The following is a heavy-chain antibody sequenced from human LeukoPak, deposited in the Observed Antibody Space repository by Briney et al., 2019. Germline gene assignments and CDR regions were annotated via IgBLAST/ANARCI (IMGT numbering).Heavy chain of an antibody. D-gene: IGHD6-13*01. J-gene: IGHJ6*02. V-gene: IGHV1-24*01. CDR1: GYTLTELS. CDR2: FDPEDGET. Sequence: ASVKVSCKVSGYTLTELSMHWVRQAPGKGLEWMGGFDPEDGETIYAQKFQGRVTMTEDTSTDTAYMELSSLRSEDTAVYHCAADSSSWSGMDVWGQGTTVTVSS. CDR3: AADSSSWSGMDV.